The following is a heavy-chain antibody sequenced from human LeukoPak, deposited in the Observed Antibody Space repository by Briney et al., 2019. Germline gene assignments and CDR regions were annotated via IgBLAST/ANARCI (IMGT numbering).Heavy chain of an antibody. Sequence: GGSLRLSCAASGFTFSSYEMNWVRQAPGKGLKWVSYISSSGSTIYYADSVKGRFTISRDNAKNSLYLQMNSLRAEDMAVYYCARGSVDTAMAGDYWGQGTLVTVSS. V-gene: IGHV3-48*03. CDR1: GFTFSSYE. CDR2: ISSSGSTI. CDR3: ARGSVDTAMAGDY. J-gene: IGHJ4*02. D-gene: IGHD5-18*01.